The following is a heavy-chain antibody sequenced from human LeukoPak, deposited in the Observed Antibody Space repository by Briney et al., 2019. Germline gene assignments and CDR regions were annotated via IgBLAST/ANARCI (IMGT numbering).Heavy chain of an antibody. D-gene: IGHD6-19*01. CDR1: GGSFSGYY. CDR3: ARGPWSSSGWYRSYRENDY. J-gene: IGHJ4*02. CDR2: INHSGST. Sequence: PSETLSLTCAVYGGSFSGYYWSWIRQPPGKGLEWIGEINHSGSTNYNPSLKSRVTISVDTSKNQFSLKLSSVTAADTAVYYCARGPWSSSGWYRSYRENDYWGQGTLVTVSS. V-gene: IGHV4-34*01.